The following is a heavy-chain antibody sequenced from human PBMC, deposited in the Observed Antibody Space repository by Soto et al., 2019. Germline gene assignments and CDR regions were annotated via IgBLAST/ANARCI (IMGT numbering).Heavy chain of an antibody. V-gene: IGHV1-3*01. CDR3: ARDKGSVETCSGGSCYSAWFDP. D-gene: IGHD2-15*01. CDR2: INAGNGNT. CDR1: GYTFTSYA. Sequence: GASVKVSCKASGYTFTSYAMHWVRQAPGQRLEWMGWINAGNGNTKYSQKFRVRVTITRDTSASPAYMELSSLRSEDTAVYYRARDKGSVETCSGGSCYSAWFDPWGQATLVTVSS. J-gene: IGHJ5*02.